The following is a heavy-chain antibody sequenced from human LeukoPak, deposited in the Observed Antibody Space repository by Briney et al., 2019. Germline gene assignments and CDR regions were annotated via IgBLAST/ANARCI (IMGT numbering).Heavy chain of an antibody. D-gene: IGHD4-17*01. CDR1: GFTFGDYG. Sequence: GGSLRLSCTASGFTFGDYGMSWFRQAPGKGLEWVSFIRSRAYGETTAYAASVKGRFTISRDDSKSIAYLQMNSLKTEDTAVYYCTRDPLRDYGAPYWGQGTLVTVPS. V-gene: IGHV3-49*03. J-gene: IGHJ4*02. CDR3: TRDPLRDYGAPY. CDR2: IRSRAYGETT.